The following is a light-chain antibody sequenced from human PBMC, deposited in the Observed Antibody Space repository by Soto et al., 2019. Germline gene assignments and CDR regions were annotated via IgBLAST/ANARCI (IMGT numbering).Light chain of an antibody. Sequence: QYALTQRPSASGSPGQEVTISCTGNRSYVGAYNFVSWYQQYPGKAPKLMIYEVTKRPSGVPDRFSGSKSGNTASLTVSGLQAEDEADYYCSSYAGRNNVIFGGGTKLTVL. CDR2: EVT. J-gene: IGLJ2*01. CDR3: SSYAGRNNVI. CDR1: RSYVGAYNF. V-gene: IGLV2-8*01.